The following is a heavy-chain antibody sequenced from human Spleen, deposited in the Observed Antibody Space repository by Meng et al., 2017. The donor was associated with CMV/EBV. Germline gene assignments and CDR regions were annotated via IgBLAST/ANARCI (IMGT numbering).Heavy chain of an antibody. V-gene: IGHV4-30-4*06. CDR3: ANREVNNWFEP. Sequence: GSVSNGNYLWSWIRQQPEKGVEWIGYIDRSRSYYNPVLKSRVSIAMDTSKNQFSLKLHPVTAADTAVYFCANREVNNWFEPWGQGILVTVSS. CDR2: IDRSRS. J-gene: IGHJ5*02. CDR1: GSVSNGNYL. D-gene: IGHD1-14*01.